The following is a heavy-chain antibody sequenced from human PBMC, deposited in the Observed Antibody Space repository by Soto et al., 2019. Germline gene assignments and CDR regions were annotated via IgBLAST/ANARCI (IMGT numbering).Heavy chain of an antibody. J-gene: IGHJ6*03. Sequence: SETLSLTCTVSGGSISSYYWSWIRQPPGKGLEWIGYIYYSGSTNYNPSLKSRVTISVDTSKNQFSLKLSSVTAADTAVYYCARDRFLGCSSTSCYSGYYYMDVWGKGTTVTVSS. V-gene: IGHV4-59*01. CDR3: ARDRFLGCSSTSCYSGYYYMDV. CDR1: GGSISSYY. CDR2: IYYSGST. D-gene: IGHD2-2*01.